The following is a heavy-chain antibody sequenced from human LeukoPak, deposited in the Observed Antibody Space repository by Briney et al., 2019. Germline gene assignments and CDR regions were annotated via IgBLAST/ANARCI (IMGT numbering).Heavy chain of an antibody. J-gene: IGHJ4*02. CDR3: ARGYCSSTSCYAGPIDY. D-gene: IGHD2-2*01. V-gene: IGHV4-59*01. Sequence: SETLSLTCTVSGGSISSYYWSWIRQPPGKGLEWIGCIYYSGSTNYNPSLKSRVTISVDTSKNQFSLKLSSVTAADTAVYYCARGYCSSTSCYAGPIDYWGQGTLVTVSS. CDR1: GGSISSYY. CDR2: IYYSGST.